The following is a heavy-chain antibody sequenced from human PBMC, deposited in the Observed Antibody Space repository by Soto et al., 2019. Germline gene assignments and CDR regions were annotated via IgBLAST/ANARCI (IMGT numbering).Heavy chain of an antibody. CDR1: GGSFSGYY. Sequence: PSETLSLTCAVYGGSFSGYYWSWIRQPPGKGLEWIGEINHSGSTNYNPSLKSRVTISVDTSKNQFSLKLSSVTAADTAVYYCARGGLAVAGTGSTWFDPWGQGTLVTVSS. D-gene: IGHD6-19*01. V-gene: IGHV4-34*01. CDR3: ARGGLAVAGTGSTWFDP. J-gene: IGHJ5*02. CDR2: INHSGST.